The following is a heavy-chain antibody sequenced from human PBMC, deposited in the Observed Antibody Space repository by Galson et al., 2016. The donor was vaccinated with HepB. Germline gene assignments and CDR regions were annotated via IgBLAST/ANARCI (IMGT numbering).Heavy chain of an antibody. Sequence: PALVKPTQTLTLTCTFSGFSLTTSGMCVSWIRQPSGKALEWLALLDWDDDKYYNTSLKTRLTISKGTSENQVVLTMTNMDPVDTATYYCARIRGANHGDYPLGVDVWGQGTTVTVSS. V-gene: IGHV2-70*01. CDR2: LDWDDDK. CDR1: GFSLTTSGMC. D-gene: IGHD4-17*01. CDR3: ARIRGANHGDYPLGVDV. J-gene: IGHJ6*02.